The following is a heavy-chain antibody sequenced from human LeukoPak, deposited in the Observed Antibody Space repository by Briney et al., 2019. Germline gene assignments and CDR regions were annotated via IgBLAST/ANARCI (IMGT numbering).Heavy chain of an antibody. CDR3: ARSVPTLDY. D-gene: IGHD3-10*01. Sequence: GGSLRLSCAASGFTFSSYWMHWVRQTPGKGLVWVSRINPDGSSTNYADSVEGRFTITRDNGKNMVYLQMNSLRAEDTAVYYCARSVPTLDYWGQGILVTVSS. CDR2: INPDGSST. CDR1: GFTFSSYW. J-gene: IGHJ4*02. V-gene: IGHV3-74*01.